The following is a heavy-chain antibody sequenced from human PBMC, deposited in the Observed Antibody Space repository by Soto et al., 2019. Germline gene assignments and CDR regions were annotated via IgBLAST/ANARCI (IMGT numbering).Heavy chain of an antibody. CDR1: GGSVSSGSYY. D-gene: IGHD2-2*01. V-gene: IGHV4-39*01. Sequence: SETLSLTCTVSGGSVSSGSYYWGWIRQPPGKGLEWIGSIYYSGSTYYNPSLKSRVTISVDTSKNQFSLKLRSVTAADTAVYYCAILPTDFVVVPAAPPPYYGMDVWGQGTTVTVSS. CDR3: AILPTDFVVVPAAPPPYYGMDV. J-gene: IGHJ6*02. CDR2: IYYSGST.